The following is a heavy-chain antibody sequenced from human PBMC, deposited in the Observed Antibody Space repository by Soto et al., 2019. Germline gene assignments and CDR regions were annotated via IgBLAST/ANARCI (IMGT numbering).Heavy chain of an antibody. V-gene: IGHV1-8*01. D-gene: IGHD4-17*01. CDR3: ARVEDDYGDYTTDY. Sequence: QVRLVQSGAEVKKPGASVKVSCKASGYTFTSYDINWVRQATGQGLEWMGWMNPNSGNTGYAQKFQGRVTMTRNTSISTAYMELSSLRSEDTAVYYCARVEDDYGDYTTDYWGQGTLVTVSS. CDR1: GYTFTSYD. CDR2: MNPNSGNT. J-gene: IGHJ4*02.